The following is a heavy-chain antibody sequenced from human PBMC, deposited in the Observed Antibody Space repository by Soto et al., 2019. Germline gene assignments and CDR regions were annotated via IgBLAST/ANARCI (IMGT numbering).Heavy chain of an antibody. Sequence: ASVKVSCKASGYTFTTYYMHWVRQAPGQGLEWMGIINPSGGSTNYARKFQGRVTMTRDTSTSTVYMELSSLRSEDTAVYYCARHRVVGATTHWYFDLWGRGTLVTVSS. D-gene: IGHD1-26*01. CDR1: GYTFTTYY. CDR2: INPSGGST. J-gene: IGHJ2*01. CDR3: ARHRVVGATTHWYFDL. V-gene: IGHV1-46*01.